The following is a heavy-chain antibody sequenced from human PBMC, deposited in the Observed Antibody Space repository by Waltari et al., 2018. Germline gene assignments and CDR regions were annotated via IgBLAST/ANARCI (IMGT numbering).Heavy chain of an antibody. J-gene: IGHJ5*02. CDR3: ARVPYWFDP. V-gene: IGHV4-34*01. Sequence: QVQLQQWGAGLLKPSETLSLTCAVYGGSFSGYYWSWIRQPPGKGLEWIGEINHSGRPNYNPSLKRRVTRSVATAKNQFSLKLSSVTAADTAVYYCARVPYWFDPWGQGTLVTVSS. CDR2: INHSGRP. CDR1: GGSFSGYY.